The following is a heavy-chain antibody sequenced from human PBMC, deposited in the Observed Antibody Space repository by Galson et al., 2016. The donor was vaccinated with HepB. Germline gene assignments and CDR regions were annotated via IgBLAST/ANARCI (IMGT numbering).Heavy chain of an antibody. CDR3: ARDVAYEALDC. V-gene: IGHV3-7*01. CDR2: INRDGSEK. Sequence: SLRLSCAGSGFSLSAYWMVWVRQAPGKGLEWVANINRDGSEKYSVEGRSSISRDHAKNSLSLQMDSLRAEDTAVYYCARDVAYEALDCWGQGTLVTVSS. J-gene: IGHJ4*02. CDR1: GFSLSAYW. D-gene: IGHD3-22*01.